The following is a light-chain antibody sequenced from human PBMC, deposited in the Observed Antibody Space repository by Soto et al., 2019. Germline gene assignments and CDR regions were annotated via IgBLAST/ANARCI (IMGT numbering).Light chain of an antibody. V-gene: IGKV1-5*03. CDR3: QQYNSYPYT. Sequence: DIQMTQSPSTLSASIGDRVTITCRASQSISNWLAWYQQKPGKAPKLLLYKASTLQSGVPSRFSGSGSGTEFTLTFSSLQPDDFATSYCQQYNSYPYTFGQGTKLEIK. CDR2: KAS. J-gene: IGKJ2*01. CDR1: QSISNW.